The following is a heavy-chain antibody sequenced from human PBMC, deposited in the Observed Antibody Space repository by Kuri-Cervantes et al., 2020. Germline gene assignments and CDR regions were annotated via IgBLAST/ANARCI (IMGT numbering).Heavy chain of an antibody. J-gene: IGHJ4*02. V-gene: IGHV4-38-2*01. CDR1: GYSISSGYY. Sequence: SQTLSLTCAVSGYSISSGYYWGWIRQPPGKGLEWIGSIHHSGSTYYNPSLKSRVTISVDTSKNQFSLKLSSVTAADTAVYYCARGLSDSSGYYYDRGRLSRSRYYFDYWGQGTLVTVSS. CDR2: IHHSGST. CDR3: ARGLSDSSGYYYDRGRLSRSRYYFDY. D-gene: IGHD3-22*01.